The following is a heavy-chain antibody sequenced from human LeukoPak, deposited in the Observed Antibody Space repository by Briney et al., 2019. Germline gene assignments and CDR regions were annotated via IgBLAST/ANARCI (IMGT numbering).Heavy chain of an antibody. Sequence: EASVKVSCKASGDTFTTYYMHWVRQAPGQGLEWMGIINPSGDSTTYAQKFQGRVTMTRDTSSSTVYMELSSLRSKDTAVYYCARHDQGGFSPFDYWGQGTLVTVSS. CDR1: GDTFTTYY. J-gene: IGHJ4*02. CDR2: INPSGDST. CDR3: ARHDQGGFSPFDY. V-gene: IGHV1-46*01. D-gene: IGHD2-15*01.